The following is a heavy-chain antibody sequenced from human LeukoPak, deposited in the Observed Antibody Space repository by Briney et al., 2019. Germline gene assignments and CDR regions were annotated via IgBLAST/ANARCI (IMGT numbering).Heavy chain of an antibody. CDR2: IYHSGST. CDR3: ARVAWSWFDP. CDR1: GYSISSGYY. V-gene: IGHV4-38-2*02. D-gene: IGHD1-1*01. Sequence: SETLSPTCTVSGYSISSGYYWGWIRQPPGKGLEWIGSIYHSGSTYYNPSLKSRVTISVDTSKNQFSLKLSSVTAADTAVYYCARVAWSWFDPWGQGTLVTVSS. J-gene: IGHJ5*02.